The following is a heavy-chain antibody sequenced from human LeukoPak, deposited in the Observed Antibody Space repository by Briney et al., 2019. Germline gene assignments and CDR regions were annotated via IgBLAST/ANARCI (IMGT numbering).Heavy chain of an antibody. CDR1: GFTFNSYT. Sequence: GGSLRLSCAASGFTFNSYTMNWVRQAPGKGLEWVSSISSNSSYIYYADSVKGRFTISRDNAKNSLYLQMNSLRAEDTAVYYCARSDCSGGSCHGSLGEFDIWGQGTMVAVSS. V-gene: IGHV3-21*01. CDR3: ARSDCSGGSCHGSLGEFDI. CDR2: ISSNSSYI. D-gene: IGHD2-15*01. J-gene: IGHJ3*02.